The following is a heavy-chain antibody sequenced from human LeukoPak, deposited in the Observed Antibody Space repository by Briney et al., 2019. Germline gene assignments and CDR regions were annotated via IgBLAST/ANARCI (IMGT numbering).Heavy chain of an antibody. J-gene: IGHJ4*02. CDR1: GFTFSDYS. CDR2: IRYDGNNK. V-gene: IGHV3-30*02. Sequence: GGSLRLSCAASGFTFSDYSMHWVRQAPGKGLNWVAFIRYDGNNKYYAGSVKGRFTISRDNSKNMLYLEMNSLSTEDTAVYYCAKVRYCSGVNCYPDDNWGQGTLVTVSS. D-gene: IGHD2-15*01. CDR3: AKVRYCSGVNCYPDDN.